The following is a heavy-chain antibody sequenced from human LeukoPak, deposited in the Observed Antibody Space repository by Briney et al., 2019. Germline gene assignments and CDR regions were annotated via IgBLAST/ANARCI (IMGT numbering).Heavy chain of an antibody. CDR3: AKGPYDFWSGYMDY. D-gene: IGHD3-3*01. CDR1: GFTFSSYA. V-gene: IGHV3-23*01. J-gene: IGHJ4*02. CDR2: ISGSDGST. Sequence: GGSLRLSCAASGFTFSSYAMSWVRQAPRKGLEWVSGISGSDGSTYYADSVQGRFTISRDNSKNTLYLQMNSLRAEDTAVYYCAKGPYDFWSGYMDYWGQGTLVIVSS.